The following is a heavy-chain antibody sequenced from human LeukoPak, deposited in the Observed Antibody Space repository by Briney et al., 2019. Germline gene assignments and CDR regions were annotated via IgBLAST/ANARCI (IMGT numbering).Heavy chain of an antibody. D-gene: IGHD5-12*01. J-gene: IGHJ4*02. CDR1: GGSISSYY. CDR3: ARESGRWGLATIRYFDY. CDR2: IYYSGST. V-gene: IGHV4-59*01. Sequence: SETLSLTCTVSGGSISSYYWSWIRQAPGKGLEWIGYIYYSGSTNYNPSLKSRVIISVDTSKNQFSLKLSSVTAADTALYYCARESGRWGLATIRYFDYWGQGTLVTVSS.